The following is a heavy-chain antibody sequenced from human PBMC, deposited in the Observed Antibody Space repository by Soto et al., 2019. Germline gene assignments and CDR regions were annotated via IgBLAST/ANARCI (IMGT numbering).Heavy chain of an antibody. D-gene: IGHD6-13*01. V-gene: IGHV1-18*01. J-gene: IGHJ4*02. CDR1: GYTFTSYG. Sequence: ASVKVSCKASGYTFTSYGISGVRQAPGQGLEWMGWISAYNGNTNYAQKLQGRVTMTTDTSTSTAYMELRSLRSDDTAVYYCARDKRGEGYSGYWGQGTLVTVSS. CDR3: ARDKRGEGYSGY. CDR2: ISAYNGNT.